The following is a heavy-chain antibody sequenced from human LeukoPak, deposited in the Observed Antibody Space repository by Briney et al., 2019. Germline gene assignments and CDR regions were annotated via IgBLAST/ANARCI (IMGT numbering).Heavy chain of an antibody. CDR1: GGSISSYY. CDR3: ARDRGPLVTRDSNDY. V-gene: IGHV4-59*12. Sequence: PSQTLSLTCTVSGGSISSYYWSWIRQPPGKGLEWIGYIFYSGSTNYNPSLKSRVTISVDTSKNQFSLKLSSVTAADTAVYYCARDRGPLVTRDSNDYWGQGTLVTVSS. CDR2: IFYSGST. J-gene: IGHJ4*02. D-gene: IGHD7-27*01.